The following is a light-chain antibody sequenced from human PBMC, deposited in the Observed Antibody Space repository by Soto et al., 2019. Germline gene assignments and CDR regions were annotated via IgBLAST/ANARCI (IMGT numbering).Light chain of an antibody. CDR3: SSYAGSNKNVV. V-gene: IGLV2-8*01. CDR1: SSDVGGYNN. J-gene: IGLJ2*01. CDR2: EVS. Sequence: QSALTQPPSASGSPGQSVTISCTGTSSDVGGYNNVSWYQQHPGKAPKLMIYEVSKRPSGVPNRFSGSKSRNTASLTVSGLQAEDEADYYSSSYAGSNKNVVFGGGTKLTVL.